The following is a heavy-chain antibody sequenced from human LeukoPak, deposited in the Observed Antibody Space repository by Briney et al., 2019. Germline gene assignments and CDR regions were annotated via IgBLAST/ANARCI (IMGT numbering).Heavy chain of an antibody. Sequence: ASVXVSFKASGGTFSIYTISWVRQAPGQGLEWMARIIPILGIANYTQKFQGRVTITADKSTSTAYMELSSLRSEDTAVYYCARNPSGTAMVTSWGQGTLVTVSS. J-gene: IGHJ5*02. V-gene: IGHV1-69*02. CDR3: ARNPSGTAMVTS. D-gene: IGHD5-18*01. CDR2: IIPILGIA. CDR1: GGTFSIYT.